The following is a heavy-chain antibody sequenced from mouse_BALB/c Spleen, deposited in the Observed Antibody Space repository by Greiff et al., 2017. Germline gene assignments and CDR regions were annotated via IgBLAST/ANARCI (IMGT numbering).Heavy chain of an antibody. J-gene: IGHJ1*01. V-gene: IGHV5-17*02. D-gene: IGHD1-1*01. CDR3: ARGTYYGSGYFDV. CDR1: GFTFSSFG. Sequence: EVQGVESGGGLVQPGGSRKLSCAASGFTFSSFGMHWVRQAPEKGLEWVAYISSGSSTIYYADTVKGRFTISRDNPKNTLFLQMTSLRSEDTAMYYCARGTYYGSGYFDVWGAGTTVTVSS. CDR2: ISSGSSTI.